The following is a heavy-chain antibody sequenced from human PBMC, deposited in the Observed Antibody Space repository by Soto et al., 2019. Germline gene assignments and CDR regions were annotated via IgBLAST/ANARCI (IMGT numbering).Heavy chain of an antibody. V-gene: IGHV1-8*01. Sequence: VASVKVSCKASGYTFTSYDINWVRQATGQGLEWMGWMNPNSGNTGYAQKFQGRVTMTRNTSISTAYMELSSLRSEDTAVYYCARGVDIVVVQAAHTRLFGIWGQRTMVTVSS. CDR3: ARGVDIVVVQAAHTRLFGI. D-gene: IGHD2-2*03. CDR1: GYTFTSYD. J-gene: IGHJ3*02. CDR2: MNPNSGNT.